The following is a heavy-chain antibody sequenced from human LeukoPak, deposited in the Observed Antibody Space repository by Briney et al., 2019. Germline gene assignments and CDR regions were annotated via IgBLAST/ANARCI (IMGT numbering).Heavy chain of an antibody. V-gene: IGHV3-23*01. D-gene: IGHD4-17*01. CDR2: ISGSGGST. CDR1: GFTFSSYA. Sequence: PGGSLRLSCAASGFTFSSYAMSWVRQAPGKGLEWVSAISGSGGSTYYADSVKGRFTISRDNSKNTLYLQMNSLRAEDTAVYYCAKEGASETTVTSNFFYWGQGTLVTVSS. CDR3: AKEGASETTVTSNFFY. J-gene: IGHJ4*02.